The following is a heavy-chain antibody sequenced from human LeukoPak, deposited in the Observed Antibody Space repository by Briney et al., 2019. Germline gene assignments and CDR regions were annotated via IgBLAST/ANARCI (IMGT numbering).Heavy chain of an antibody. V-gene: IGHV1-18*01. Sequence: ASVKVSCKASGYTFTSYGISWVRQAPGQGLEWMGWISAYNGNTNYAQKLQGRVTMTTDTSTSTAYMELRSLRSDDTAVYYCARDTAPPYCSGGSCYPYYFDYWGQGTLVTVSS. J-gene: IGHJ4*02. CDR1: GYTFTSYG. CDR3: ARDTAPPYCSGGSCYPYYFDY. D-gene: IGHD2-15*01. CDR2: ISAYNGNT.